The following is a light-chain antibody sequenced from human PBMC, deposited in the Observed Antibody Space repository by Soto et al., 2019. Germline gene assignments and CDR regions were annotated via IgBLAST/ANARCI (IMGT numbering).Light chain of an antibody. CDR1: QGISSW. V-gene: IGKV1D-12*01. CDR2: AAS. CDR3: QQANSFPHT. Sequence: DIQMTQSPSSVSASVGDRVTITCRASQGISSWVAWYQQKPGKAPKLLIYAASSLQSGVPSRFSGSGSGADFTLTISSLQAEDFATYYWQQANSFPHTDGQGPKLEIK. J-gene: IGKJ2*01.